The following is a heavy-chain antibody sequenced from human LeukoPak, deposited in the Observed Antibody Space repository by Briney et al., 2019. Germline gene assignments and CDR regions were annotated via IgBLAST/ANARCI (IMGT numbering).Heavy chain of an antibody. CDR1: GGSFSGYY. V-gene: IGHV4-34*01. J-gene: IGHJ5*02. Sequence: SETLSLTCAVYGGSFSGYYWSWIRQPPGKGLEWIGEINHSGSTNYNPSLKSRVTISVDTSKNQFSLKLSSVTAADTAVYYCAREGYIGWYDNWFDPWGQGTLVTVSS. CDR3: AREGYIGWYDNWFDP. D-gene: IGHD6-19*01. CDR2: INHSGST.